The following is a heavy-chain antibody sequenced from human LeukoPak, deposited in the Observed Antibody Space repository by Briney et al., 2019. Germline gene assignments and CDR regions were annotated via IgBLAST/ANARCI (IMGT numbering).Heavy chain of an antibody. V-gene: IGHV3-13*01. D-gene: IGHD3-16*01. CDR1: GFTFSSYD. CDR2: IGTAGDT. J-gene: IGHJ6*02. Sequence: GGSLRLSCAASGFTFSSYDMHWVRQATGKGLEWVSAIGTAGDTYYPGSVKGRFTISRENAKNSLYLRMNSLRAGDTAVYYCARSRSYGYGYYYYGMDVWGQGTTVTVSS. CDR3: ARSRSYGYGYYYYGMDV.